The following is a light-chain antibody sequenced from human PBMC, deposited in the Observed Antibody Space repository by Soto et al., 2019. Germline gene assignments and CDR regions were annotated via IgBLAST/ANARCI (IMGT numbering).Light chain of an antibody. CDR1: QSVPSNF. Sequence: EIVLTQSPGTLSLSPGERATLSCRASQSVPSNFLAWYQQKAGPATLLLIYAASRRATVIPDRFSGSGSGKDFILTISRLEPEVFAEYYYQQYDSSCTFGQGTKVEIK. CDR2: AAS. J-gene: IGKJ1*01. CDR3: QQYDSSCT. V-gene: IGKV3-20*01.